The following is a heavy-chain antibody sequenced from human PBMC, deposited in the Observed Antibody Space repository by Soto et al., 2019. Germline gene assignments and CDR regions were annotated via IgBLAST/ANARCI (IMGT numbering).Heavy chain of an antibody. J-gene: IGHJ6*02. CDR2: INHSGST. D-gene: IGHD3-22*01. V-gene: IGHV4-34*01. Sequence: QVQLQQWGAGLLKPSETLSLTCAVYGGSFSGYYWSWIRQPPGKGMEWIGEINHSGSTNYNPSLKSRVTISVDTSKNQFSLKLSSVTAADTAVYYRARGLNDSSGYYYVYYYYGMDVWGQGTTVTVSS. CDR1: GGSFSGYY. CDR3: ARGLNDSSGYYYVYYYYGMDV.